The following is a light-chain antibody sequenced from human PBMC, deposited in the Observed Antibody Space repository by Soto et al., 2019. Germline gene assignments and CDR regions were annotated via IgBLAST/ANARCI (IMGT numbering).Light chain of an antibody. J-gene: IGKJ2*01. CDR2: GAS. V-gene: IGKV3-20*01. Sequence: EIVLTQSPGTLSLSPGERATLSCRASQSVSSSYLAWYQQKPGQAPRLLIYGASSRATGIPDRFSGSGSGTDFTLTISRLEPEDFEVYFCQQYGNSGTFGQGTKLEIK. CDR1: QSVSSSY. CDR3: QQYGNSGT.